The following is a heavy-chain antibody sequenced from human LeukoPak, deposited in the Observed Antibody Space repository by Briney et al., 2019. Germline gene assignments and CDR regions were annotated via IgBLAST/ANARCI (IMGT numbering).Heavy chain of an antibody. V-gene: IGHV3-66*04. D-gene: IGHD6-13*01. CDR3: AGPSSSWVRDAFDI. CDR1: GFTVSSNY. Sequence: GGSLRLSCAASGFTVSSNYMSWVRQAPGKGLEWVSVIYSGGSTYYADSVKGRFTISRDNSKNTLYLQMNSLRAEDTAAYYCAGPSSSWVRDAFDIWGQGTMVTVSS. J-gene: IGHJ3*02. CDR2: IYSGGST.